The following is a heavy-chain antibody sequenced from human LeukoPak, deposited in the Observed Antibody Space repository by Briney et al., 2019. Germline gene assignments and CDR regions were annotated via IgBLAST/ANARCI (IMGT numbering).Heavy chain of an antibody. Sequence: SETLSLTCTVSGGSISSSSYYWGWIRQPPGKGLEWIGSIYYSGSTYYNPSLKSRVTISVDTSKNQFSLKLSSVTAADTAVYYCARDYYDSSGRVTGWFDPWGQGTLVTVSS. D-gene: IGHD3-22*01. V-gene: IGHV4-39*07. CDR3: ARDYYDSSGRVTGWFDP. CDR2: IYYSGST. CDR1: GGSISSSSYY. J-gene: IGHJ5*02.